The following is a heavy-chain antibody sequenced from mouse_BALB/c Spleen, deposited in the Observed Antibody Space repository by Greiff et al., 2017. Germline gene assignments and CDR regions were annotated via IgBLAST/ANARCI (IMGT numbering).Heavy chain of an antibody. CDR2: IDPETGGT. V-gene: IGHV1-15*01. CDR1: GYTFTDYE. CDR3: TRPGWFAY. J-gene: IGHJ3*01. Sequence: QVQLQQSGAELVRPGASVTLSCKASGYTFTDYEMHWVKQTPVHGLEWIGAIDPETGGTAYNQKFKGKATLTADKSSSTAYKELRSLTSEDSAVYYCTRPGWFAYWGQGTLVNVSA.